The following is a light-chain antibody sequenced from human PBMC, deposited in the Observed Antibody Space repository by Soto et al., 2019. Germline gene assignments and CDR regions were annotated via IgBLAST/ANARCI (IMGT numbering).Light chain of an antibody. CDR1: SSDVGGYNS. CDR2: EVS. CDR3: SSYTTSSTLLYV. J-gene: IGLJ1*01. Sequence: QSALTQPASVSGSPGQSITISCTGTSSDVGGYNSVSWYQQHPGKAPKLMIYEVSNWPSGVSNRFSGSKSGNTASLTISGLQAEDEADYYCSSYTTSSTLLYVFGTGTKVTV. V-gene: IGLV2-14*01.